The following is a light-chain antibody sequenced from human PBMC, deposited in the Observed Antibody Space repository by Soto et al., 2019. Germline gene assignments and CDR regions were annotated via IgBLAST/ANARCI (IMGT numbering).Light chain of an antibody. Sequence: DIPMTQSPSSLSASVRDRVTITCRASQGISNYLAWYQQKPGKVPELLIYGASTLQSGVPSRFSGSGSGTDFTLTISSLKPEDVATYYCQKYDSVPFTFGPGTKVDLK. CDR2: GAS. V-gene: IGKV1-27*01. CDR3: QKYDSVPFT. CDR1: QGISNY. J-gene: IGKJ3*01.